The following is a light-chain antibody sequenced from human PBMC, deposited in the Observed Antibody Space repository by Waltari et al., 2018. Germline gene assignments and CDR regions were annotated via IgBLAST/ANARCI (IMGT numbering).Light chain of an antibody. CDR1: RSNIGNNY. Sequence: QSVLTQPPSASGTPGQRVTISRSGGRSNIGNNYVFWYQQFPGTAPKLLIYRIYQRPSGVPDQFSGSKSGTSASLAISGLRSEDEADYYCAAWDDSLSVWVFGGGTKLTVL. CDR2: RIY. V-gene: IGLV1-47*01. CDR3: AAWDDSLSVWV. J-gene: IGLJ3*02.